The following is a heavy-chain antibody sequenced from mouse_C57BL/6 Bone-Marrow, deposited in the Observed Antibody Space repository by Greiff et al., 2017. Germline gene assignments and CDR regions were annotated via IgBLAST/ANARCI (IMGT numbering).Heavy chain of an antibody. V-gene: IGHV5-15*01. CDR1: GFTFSDYG. CDR3: ARHGGYGSSYWYFDV. J-gene: IGHJ1*03. CDR2: ISNLAYRI. Sequence: EVKLVESGGGLVQPGGSLKLSCAASGFTFSDYGMAWVRQAPRKGPEWVAFISNLAYRIYYADTVTGRFTISRENAKNTLYLEMSSLRSEDTAMYYCARHGGYGSSYWYFDVWGTGTTVTVSS. D-gene: IGHD1-1*01.